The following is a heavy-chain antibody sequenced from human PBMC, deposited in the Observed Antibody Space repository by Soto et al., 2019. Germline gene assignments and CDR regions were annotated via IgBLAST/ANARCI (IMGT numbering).Heavy chain of an antibody. CDR3: ARNMVDGYCYGMDV. CDR2: IIPIFGTA. CDR1: GGTFSSYA. V-gene: IGHV1-69*06. Sequence: SVKVSCKASGGTFSSYAISWVRQAPGQGLEWMGGIIPIFGTANYAQKFQGRVTITADKSTSTAYMELSSLRSEDTAVYYCARNMVDGYCYGMDVWGQGTTVTVSS. D-gene: IGHD2-15*01. J-gene: IGHJ6*02.